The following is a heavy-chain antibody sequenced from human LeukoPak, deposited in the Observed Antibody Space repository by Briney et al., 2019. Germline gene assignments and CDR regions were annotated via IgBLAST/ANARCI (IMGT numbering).Heavy chain of an antibody. CDR1: GFTFDDYA. CDR2: ISWNSGSI. D-gene: IGHD5-24*01. J-gene: IGHJ6*02. CDR3: ARDLMATIYYYYGMDV. V-gene: IGHV3-9*01. Sequence: GRSLRLSCAASGFTFDDYAMHWVRQAPGKGLEWVSGISWNSGSIGYADSVKGRFTISRDNSKNTLYLQMNTLRADDTAVFFCARDLMATIYYYYGMDVWGRGTTVTVSS.